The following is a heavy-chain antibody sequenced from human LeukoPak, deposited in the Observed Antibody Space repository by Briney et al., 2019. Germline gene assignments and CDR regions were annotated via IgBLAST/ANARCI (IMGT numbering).Heavy chain of an antibody. D-gene: IGHD3-22*01. CDR3: ARRGYYDSRGYFDY. Sequence: SETLSLTCTVSGGSISSSSYYWGWIRQPPGKGLEWIGSIYYSGSTYYNPSLKSRVTISVDTSKNQFSLKLSSVTAADTAVYYCARRGYYDSRGYFDYWGQGTLVTVSS. CDR1: GGSISSSSYY. CDR2: IYYSGST. J-gene: IGHJ4*02. V-gene: IGHV4-39*01.